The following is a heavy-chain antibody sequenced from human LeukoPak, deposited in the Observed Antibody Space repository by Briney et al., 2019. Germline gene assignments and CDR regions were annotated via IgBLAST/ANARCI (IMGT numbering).Heavy chain of an antibody. D-gene: IGHD3-22*01. CDR2: IWYDGSNK. CDR3: ARQDYYDSSGYYYYYYGMDV. J-gene: IGHJ6*02. Sequence: GGSLRLSCAASGFTFSSYGMHWVRQAPGKGLEWVAVIWYDGSNKYYADSVKGRFTISRDNSKNTLYLQMNSLRAEGTAVYYCARQDYYDSSGYYYYYYGMDVWGQGTTVTVSS. CDR1: GFTFSSYG. V-gene: IGHV3-33*01.